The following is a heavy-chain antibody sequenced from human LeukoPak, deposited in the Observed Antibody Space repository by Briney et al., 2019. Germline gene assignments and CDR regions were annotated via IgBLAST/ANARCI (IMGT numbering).Heavy chain of an antibody. CDR1: GFTFSSYA. CDR3: AREYDYGGKLDRNAFDI. CDR2: IYSGGST. J-gene: IGHJ3*02. V-gene: IGHV3-53*01. Sequence: GGSLRLSCAASGFTFSSYAMSWVRQAPGKGLEWVSVIYSGGSTYYADSVKGRFTISRDNSKNTLYLQMNSLRAEDTAVYYCAREYDYGGKLDRNAFDIWGQGTMVTVSS. D-gene: IGHD4-23*01.